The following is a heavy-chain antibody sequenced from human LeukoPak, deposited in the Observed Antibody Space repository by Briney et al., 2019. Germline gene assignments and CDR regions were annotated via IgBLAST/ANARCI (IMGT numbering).Heavy chain of an antibody. J-gene: IGHJ4*02. CDR3: ARETYDFWSGYCLDY. Sequence: SETLSLTCTVSGGSISSYYWSWIRQPPGKGLEWIGYIYYSGSTNYNPSLKSRVTMSVNTSKNQFSLKLSSVTAADTAVYYCARETYDFWSGYCLDYWGQGTLVTVSS. D-gene: IGHD3-3*01. CDR2: IYYSGST. CDR1: GGSISSYY. V-gene: IGHV4-59*12.